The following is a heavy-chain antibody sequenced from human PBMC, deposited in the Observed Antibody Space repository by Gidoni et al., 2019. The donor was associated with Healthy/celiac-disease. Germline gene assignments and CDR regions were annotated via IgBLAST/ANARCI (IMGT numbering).Heavy chain of an antibody. V-gene: IGHV3-30-3*01. Sequence: QVQLVESVGGVVQPGWSLRLSCAASGFTFSSYAMHWVRQAPGKGLEWVAVISDDGSNKYYADSVKGRFTISRDNSKNTLYLQMNSLRAEDTAVYYCARDSVDSVVVAEYYFDYWGQGTLVTVSS. CDR1: GFTFSSYA. J-gene: IGHJ4*02. D-gene: IGHD2-15*01. CDR2: ISDDGSNK. CDR3: ARDSVDSVVVAEYYFDY.